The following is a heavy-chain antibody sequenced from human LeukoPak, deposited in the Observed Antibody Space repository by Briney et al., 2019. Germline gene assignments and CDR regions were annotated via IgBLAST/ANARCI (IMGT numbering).Heavy chain of an antibody. D-gene: IGHD3-10*01. V-gene: IGHV3-21*01. Sequence: GGSLRLSCAASGFTFSSYSMNWVRQAPGKGLEWVSSISSSSSYIYYADSVKGRFTISRGNAKNSLYLQMNSLRAEDTAVYYCARGLRGSGPLDYWGQGTLVTVSS. CDR1: GFTFSSYS. CDR2: ISSSSSYI. CDR3: ARGLRGSGPLDY. J-gene: IGHJ4*02.